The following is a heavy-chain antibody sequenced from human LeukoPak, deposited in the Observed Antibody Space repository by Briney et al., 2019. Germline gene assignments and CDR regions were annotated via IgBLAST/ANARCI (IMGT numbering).Heavy chain of an antibody. CDR1: GFTFSSYS. J-gene: IGHJ6*02. D-gene: IGHD6-13*01. CDR3: AKVRVSSSWYGGGMDV. Sequence: GGSLRLSCAASGFTFSSYSMNWVRQAPGKGLEWVSSISSSSSYIYYADSVKGRFTISRDNSKNTLYLQMNSLRAEDTAVYYCAKVRVSSSWYGGGMDVWGQGTTVTVSS. CDR2: ISSSSSYI. V-gene: IGHV3-21*04.